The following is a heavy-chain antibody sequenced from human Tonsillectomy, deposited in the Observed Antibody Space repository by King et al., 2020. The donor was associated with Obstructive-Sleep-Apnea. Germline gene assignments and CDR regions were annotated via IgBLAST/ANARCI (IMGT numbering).Heavy chain of an antibody. D-gene: IGHD3-22*01. Sequence: QLQESGPGLVKPSETLSLTCTVSGGSISSYYWSWIRQSPEKGLEWIGYIFYSGSSNYNPSLKSRVTMSVDTSKNQFSLRLSSVTAADTAVYYCARQGGYLRNWFDPWGQGTLVTVSS. CDR2: IFYSGSS. V-gene: IGHV4-59*01. CDR3: ARQGGYLRNWFDP. J-gene: IGHJ5*02. CDR1: GGSISSYY.